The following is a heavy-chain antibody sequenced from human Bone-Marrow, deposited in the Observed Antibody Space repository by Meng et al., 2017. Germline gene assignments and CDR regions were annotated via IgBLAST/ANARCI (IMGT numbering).Heavy chain of an antibody. CDR1: GSTFDDYA. J-gene: IGHJ1*01. V-gene: IGHV3-9*01. Sequence: SLKISCAASGSTFDDYAMHWVRQAPGKGLEWVSGISRNSGSIGYADSVKGRFTISRDNDKNTVYLQMNSLRAEDTALYYCTRYGCYGSSDSHEYFQHWGQGTLVTVSS. CDR2: ISRNSGSI. CDR3: TRYGCYGSSDSHEYFQH. D-gene: IGHD3-22*01.